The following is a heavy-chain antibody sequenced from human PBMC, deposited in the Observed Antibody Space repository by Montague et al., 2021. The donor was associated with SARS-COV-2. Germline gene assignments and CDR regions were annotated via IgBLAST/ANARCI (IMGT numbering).Heavy chain of an antibody. Sequence: SETLSLTCTVSGGSISSYYWSWIRQPPGKGLEWIGYIYYSGSTNYNPSLKSRVTISVDTSKYQFSLKLSSVTAADTAVYYCAGTYYDFWSGFIHYYYMDVWGKGTTVTVSS. D-gene: IGHD3-3*01. V-gene: IGHV4-59*01. CDR2: IYYSGST. CDR3: AGTYYDFWSGFIHYYYMDV. J-gene: IGHJ6*03. CDR1: GGSISSYY.